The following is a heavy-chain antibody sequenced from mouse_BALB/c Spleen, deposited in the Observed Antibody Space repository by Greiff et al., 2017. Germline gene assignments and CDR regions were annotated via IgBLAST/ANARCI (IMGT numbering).Heavy chain of an antibody. D-gene: IGHD2-1*01. CDR3: VREYYGNYGFAY. Sequence: VQGVESGPGLVAPSQSLSITCTVSGFSLTSYDISWIRQPPGKGLEWLGVIWTGGGTNYNSAFMSRLSISKDNSKSQVFLKMNSLQTDDTAIYYCVREYYGNYGFAYWGQGTLVTVSA. V-gene: IGHV2-9-2*01. CDR1: GFSLTSYD. CDR2: IWTGGGT. J-gene: IGHJ3*01.